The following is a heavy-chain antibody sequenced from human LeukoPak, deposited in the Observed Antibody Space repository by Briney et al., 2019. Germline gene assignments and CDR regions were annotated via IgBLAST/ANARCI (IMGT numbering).Heavy chain of an antibody. V-gene: IGHV3-23*01. CDR2: ISASGHST. D-gene: IGHD1-14*01. CDR3: AKGKVNHDGAFDI. Sequence: PGGSLRLSCAASGFTFSSYWMSWVRQAPGKGLEWVSTISASGHSTYYAASVKGRFTISRDNSQHTLSLQMNSLRAEDTALYYCAKGKVNHDGAFDIWGQGTMVTVSS. CDR1: GFTFSSYW. J-gene: IGHJ3*02.